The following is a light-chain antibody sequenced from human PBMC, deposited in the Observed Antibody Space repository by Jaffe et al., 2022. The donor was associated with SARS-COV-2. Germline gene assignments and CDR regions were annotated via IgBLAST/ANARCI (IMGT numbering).Light chain of an antibody. CDR1: NIGIQS. J-gene: IGLJ3*02. CDR2: DDS. Sequence: SYVLTQPPSVSVAPGRTATLTCDGVNIGIQSVHWYQQKAGQAPVLVVHDDSDRPSGIPARFSGSNSGNAATLTIHRVEAGDEADYYCQVWDSTSDHWVFGGGTKLTVL. CDR3: QVWDSTSDHWV. V-gene: IGLV3-21*02.